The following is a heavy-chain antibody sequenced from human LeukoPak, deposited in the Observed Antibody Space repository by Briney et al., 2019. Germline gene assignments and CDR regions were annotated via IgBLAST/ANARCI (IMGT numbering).Heavy chain of an antibody. CDR1: GFTFSSYG. CDR2: IRYDGSNK. D-gene: IGHD3-10*01. CDR3: AKDRKSATLWFGERGPSVYMDV. V-gene: IGHV3-30*02. Sequence: GGTLRLSCAASGFTFSSYGMSWVRQAPGKGLEWVAFIRYDGSNKYYADSVKGRFTISRDNSKNTLYLQMNSLRAEDTAVYYCAKDRKSATLWFGERGPSVYMDVWGKGTTVTISS. J-gene: IGHJ6*03.